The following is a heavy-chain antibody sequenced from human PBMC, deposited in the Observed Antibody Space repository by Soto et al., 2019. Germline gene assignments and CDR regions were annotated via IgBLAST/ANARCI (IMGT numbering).Heavy chain of an antibody. CDR3: ARDLAWKRGKVGRYYYGMDV. CDR2: ISTRSTYT. Sequence: QVLLVESGGGLVKAGGSLRLSCAASGFIFSDYYMSWVRQTPGKGLEWVSYISTRSTYTNYADSVKGRFTISRDNTKNSLYLQMDSLRVEDTAVYYCARDLAWKRGKVGRYYYGMDVWGQGTTVTASS. V-gene: IGHV3-11*06. J-gene: IGHJ6*02. D-gene: IGHD1-1*01. CDR1: GFIFSDYY.